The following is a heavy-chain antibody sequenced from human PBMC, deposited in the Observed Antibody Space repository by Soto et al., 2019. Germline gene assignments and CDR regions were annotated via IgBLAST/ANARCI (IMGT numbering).Heavy chain of an antibody. D-gene: IGHD3-10*01. CDR2: ISGVRDYI. Sequence: ESGGGLVNPGGSLRLSCAASGFTFSYYPLHWVRRAPGMGLEWVSSISGVRDYIRYADSVKGRFAISRDNAKTSLYLQMNSLTAEDTAVYYCAREGVHNYTEYYFDYWGQGTLVTVSS. V-gene: IGHV3-21*06. J-gene: IGHJ4*02. CDR1: GFTFSYYP. CDR3: AREGVHNYTEYYFDY.